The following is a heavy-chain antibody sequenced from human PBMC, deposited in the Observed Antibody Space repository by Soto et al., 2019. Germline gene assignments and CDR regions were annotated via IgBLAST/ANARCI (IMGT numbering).Heavy chain of an antibody. CDR3: ARLFDVDPSLDQYYFDL. CDR1: GVSITPYF. V-gene: IGHV4-4*07. CDR2: IYASGRT. D-gene: IGHD3-9*01. J-gene: IGHJ2*01. Sequence: QVQLQESGPGLVKPSETLSLTCTVSGVSITPYFWSWLRQPAGKAPEWVGHIYASGRTTYNPSLKRRVTMFVSKAECALRLTSVTDADTAVYYCARLFDVDPSLDQYYFDLWGRGALVPVSS.